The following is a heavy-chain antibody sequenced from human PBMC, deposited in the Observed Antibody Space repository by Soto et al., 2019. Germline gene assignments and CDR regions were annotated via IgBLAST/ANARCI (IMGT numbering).Heavy chain of an antibody. CDR3: ARRRIFVPSWFDP. CDR1: GGSFNNYY. J-gene: IGHJ5*02. Sequence: QVQLQQWGAGLLKPSETLSLTCAVYGGSFNNYYWSWIRQPPGKGLEWIGEINHVGSPKYNPSLKSRVIMSVDTPKNQCSLTLTSVTAADTAIYFCARRRIFVPSWFDPWGQGTLVTVSS. CDR2: INHVGSP. D-gene: IGHD6-6*01. V-gene: IGHV4-34*01.